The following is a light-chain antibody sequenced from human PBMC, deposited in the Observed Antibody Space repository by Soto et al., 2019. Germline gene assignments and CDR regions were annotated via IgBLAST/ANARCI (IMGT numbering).Light chain of an antibody. CDR3: QQSYSTVLT. J-gene: IGKJ4*01. CDR2: AAS. CDR1: QSISSY. Sequence: DIQMTQSPSSLSASVGDRVTITCRASQSISSYLNWYQQKPGKAPKLLIYAASSLQSGVPSRFSVSGSGTDFTLTISSLQPEDFATYYCQQSYSTVLTFGGGTKVEIK. V-gene: IGKV1-39*01.